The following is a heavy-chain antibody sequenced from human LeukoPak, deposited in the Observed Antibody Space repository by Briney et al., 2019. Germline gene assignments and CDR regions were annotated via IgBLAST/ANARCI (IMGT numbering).Heavy chain of an antibody. CDR1: GGTFISYA. J-gene: IGHJ5*02. CDR3: ARARPYDILTGLRFDP. CDR2: IIPIFGTA. Sequence: ASVKVSCKASGGTFISYAISWVRQAPGQGLEWMGGIIPIFGTANYAQKFQGRVTITADESTSTAYMELSSLRSEDTAVYYCARARPYDILTGLRFDPWGQGTLVTVSS. D-gene: IGHD3-9*01. V-gene: IGHV1-69*01.